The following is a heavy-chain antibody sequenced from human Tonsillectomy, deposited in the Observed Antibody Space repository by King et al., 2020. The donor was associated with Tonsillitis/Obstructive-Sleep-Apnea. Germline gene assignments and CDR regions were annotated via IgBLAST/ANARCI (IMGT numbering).Heavy chain of an antibody. CDR2: IYAGGST. CDR3: AASHLDYGDFTFDY. J-gene: IGHJ4*02. D-gene: IGHD4-17*01. CDR1: GFTVSSNY. V-gene: IGHV3-66*01. Sequence: VQLVESGGGLVQPGGSLRLSCAASGFTVSSNYMTLVRQAPGKGLEWVSVIYAGGSTYYADSVKGRFTISRDNSKSTLYLQMNSLRAEDTAVYYWAASHLDYGDFTFDYWGRGTLVTVSS.